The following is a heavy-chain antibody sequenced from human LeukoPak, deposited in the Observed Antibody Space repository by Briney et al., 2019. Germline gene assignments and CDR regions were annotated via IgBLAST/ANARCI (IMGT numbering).Heavy chain of an antibody. V-gene: IGHV4-4*02. CDR2: RYHDGRR. CDR1: GDSIRSDSW. Sequence: SETLSLTCAVSGDSIRSDSWWIWVRQAPGKGLEWIGERYHDGRRTYNPSLKSRASISLDESENQFSLELTSVTAADTAVYFCAREKGYLMEVDVWGQGTTVTVSS. CDR3: AREKGYLMEVDV. J-gene: IGHJ6*02. D-gene: IGHD6-13*01.